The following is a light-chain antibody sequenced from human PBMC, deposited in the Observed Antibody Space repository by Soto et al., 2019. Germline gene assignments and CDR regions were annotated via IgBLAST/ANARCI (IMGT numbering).Light chain of an antibody. Sequence: QSALTQPASVSGSPGQSITISCTGTSSDVGGYNYFSWYQQHPGKAPKLMIYDVSKRPSGVSNRFSGSKSGNTASLTISGLQAEDEADYCCSSYTSSSTLLFGPGTKLTVL. CDR2: DVS. V-gene: IGLV2-14*01. CDR3: SSYTSSSTLL. CDR1: SSDVGGYNY. J-gene: IGLJ1*01.